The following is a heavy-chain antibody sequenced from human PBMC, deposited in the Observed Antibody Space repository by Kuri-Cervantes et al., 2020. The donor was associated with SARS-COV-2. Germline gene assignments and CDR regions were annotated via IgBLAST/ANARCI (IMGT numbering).Heavy chain of an antibody. Sequence: AGSLCLSCAASGFTFSSYSMNWVRQAPGTGLERVSYISSSSSTISYADSVNSRFTITRENAKNSLYLQMNSLGAEDTAVYYCARTGIAGTTFYFDYWGQGTLVTVSS. V-gene: IGHV3-48*01. J-gene: IGHJ4*02. CDR3: ARTGIAGTTFYFDY. CDR1: GFTFSSYS. D-gene: IGHD1-7*01. CDR2: ISSSSSTI.